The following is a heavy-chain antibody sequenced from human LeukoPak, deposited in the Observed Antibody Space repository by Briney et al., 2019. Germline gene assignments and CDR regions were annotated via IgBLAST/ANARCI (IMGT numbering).Heavy chain of an antibody. CDR1: GFSISNNNW. CDR2: IYHSGST. Sequence: SGALPLTCAVSGFSISNNNWWSWVRQPPGKGLEWIGEIYHSGSTNYNPSLESRVTISVDKSKNQFSLKLSSVTAADTAVYYCARGIRSDSWGQGILVTVSS. V-gene: IGHV4-4*02. J-gene: IGHJ4*02. CDR3: ARGIRSDS.